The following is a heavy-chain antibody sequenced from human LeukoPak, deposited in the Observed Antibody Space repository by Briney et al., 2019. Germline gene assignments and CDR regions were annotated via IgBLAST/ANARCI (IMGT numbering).Heavy chain of an antibody. CDR2: ISSSGSTI. Sequence: GGSLRLSCAASGFTFSSYEMNWVRQAPGKGLEWVSYISSSGSTIYYADSVKGRFTISRDNAKNSLYLQMNSLRAEDTAVYYCAREFFRVRGVRGQNHFDYWGQGTLVTVSS. CDR3: AREFFRVRGVRGQNHFDY. CDR1: GFTFSSYE. D-gene: IGHD3-10*01. J-gene: IGHJ4*02. V-gene: IGHV3-48*03.